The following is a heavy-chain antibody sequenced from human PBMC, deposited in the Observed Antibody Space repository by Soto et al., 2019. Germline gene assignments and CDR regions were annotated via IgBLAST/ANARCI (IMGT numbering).Heavy chain of an antibody. Sequence: PGGSLGLSCAAXGFTFSDYYMSWIRQAPGKGLEWVSYISSSGSTIYYADSVKGRFTISRDNAKNSLYLQMNSLRAEDTAVYYCARDSTSRGYYYMDVWGKGTTVTVSS. CDR1: GFTFSDYY. V-gene: IGHV3-11*01. CDR3: ARDSTSRGYYYMDV. D-gene: IGHD3-16*01. CDR2: ISSSGSTI. J-gene: IGHJ6*03.